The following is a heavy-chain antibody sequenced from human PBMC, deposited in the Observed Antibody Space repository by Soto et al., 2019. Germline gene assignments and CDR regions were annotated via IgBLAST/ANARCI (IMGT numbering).Heavy chain of an antibody. Sequence: TLSLTCAVSGDSISSGGYSWTWIRQPPGKGLEWIGHIYQSGSTLYNPSLESRVAISVDKSKNLFSLDLSSVTAADTAGYYCGKITRKGYYFEYWGQGILVTVSS. CDR1: GDSISSGGYS. V-gene: IGHV4-30-2*01. J-gene: IGHJ4*02. CDR3: GKITRKGYYFEY. CDR2: IYQSGST. D-gene: IGHD1-20*01.